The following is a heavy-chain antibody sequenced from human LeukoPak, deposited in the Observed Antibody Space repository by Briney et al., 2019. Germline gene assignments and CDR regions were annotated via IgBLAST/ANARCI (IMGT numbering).Heavy chain of an antibody. Sequence: PSETLSLTCTVSGGSISSSSYYWGWIRHPPGKGLEWIGSIYYSGSTYYNPSLKSRVTISVDTSKNQFSLKLSSVTAADTAVYYCARDIDSSGYYFDYWGQGTLLTVSS. J-gene: IGHJ4*02. CDR3: ARDIDSSGYYFDY. D-gene: IGHD3-22*01. V-gene: IGHV4-39*07. CDR1: GGSISSSSYY. CDR2: IYYSGST.